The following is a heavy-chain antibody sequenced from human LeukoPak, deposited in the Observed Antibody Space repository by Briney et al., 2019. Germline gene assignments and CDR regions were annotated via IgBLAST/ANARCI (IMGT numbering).Heavy chain of an antibody. CDR2: IIPIFGTA. D-gene: IGHD2-15*01. V-gene: IGHV1-69*13. J-gene: IGHJ3*02. CDR1: GGTFSSYA. Sequence: SVKVSCKASGGTFSSYAISWVRQAPGQGLEWMGGIIPIFGTANYAQKFQGRVTITADESTSTAYMELSSLRSEDTAVYCCARALPGYCSGGSCRYDAFDIWGQGTMVTVSS. CDR3: ARALPGYCSGGSCRYDAFDI.